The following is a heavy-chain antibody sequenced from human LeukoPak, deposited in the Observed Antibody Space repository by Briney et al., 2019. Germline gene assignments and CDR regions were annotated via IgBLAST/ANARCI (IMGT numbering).Heavy chain of an antibody. J-gene: IGHJ4*02. CDR1: GYTFTGYF. Sequence: VASVKVSFTTSGYTFTGYFMHWVRQAPGQGLEWIGWINPNIGATKYARKFQGRVTMTRDTSISTAYMEVSRLRSDDTAVYYCARGQLTDDLDYWGQGTLVTVSS. CDR2: INPNIGAT. D-gene: IGHD1-14*01. V-gene: IGHV1-2*02. CDR3: ARGQLTDDLDY.